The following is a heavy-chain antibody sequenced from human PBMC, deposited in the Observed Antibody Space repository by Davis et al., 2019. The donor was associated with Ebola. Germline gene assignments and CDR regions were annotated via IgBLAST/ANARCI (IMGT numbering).Heavy chain of an antibody. V-gene: IGHV4-4*02. CDR2: IYHSGST. CDR3: ARDLTWNDHYYYYGMDV. CDR1: GGSISSSNW. D-gene: IGHD1-1*01. Sequence: SETLSLTCAGSGGSISSSNWWSWVRQPPGKGLEWIGEIYHSGSTNYNPSLKSRVTISVDKSKNQFSLKLSSVTAADTAVYYCARDLTWNDHYYYYGMDVWGQGTTVTVSS. J-gene: IGHJ6*02.